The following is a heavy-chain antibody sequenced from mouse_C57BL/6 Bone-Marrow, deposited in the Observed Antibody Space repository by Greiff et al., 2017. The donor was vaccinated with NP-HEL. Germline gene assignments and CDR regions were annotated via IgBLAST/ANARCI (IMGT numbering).Heavy chain of an antibody. J-gene: IGHJ2*01. Sequence: QVQLQQSGAELARPGASVKLSCKASGYTFTSYGISWVKQRTGQGLEWIGEIYPRSGNTYYNEKFKGKATLTADKSSSTAYMELRSLKSEDSAVYFCAKVYDTTGYFDYWGQGTTLTVSS. CDR2: IYPRSGNT. CDR1: GYTFTSYG. CDR3: AKVYDTTGYFDY. V-gene: IGHV1-81*01. D-gene: IGHD2-3*01.